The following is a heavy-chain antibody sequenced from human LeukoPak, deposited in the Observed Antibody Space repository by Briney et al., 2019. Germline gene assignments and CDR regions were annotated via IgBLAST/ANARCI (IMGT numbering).Heavy chain of an antibody. J-gene: IGHJ6*03. D-gene: IGHD6-13*01. V-gene: IGHV1-8*03. Sequence: ASVKVSCKASGYTFTSYDINWVRQATGQGLEWMGWMNPNSGNTGYAQKFQGRVTITRNTSISTAYMELSSLRSEDTAVYYCAREDPRIAAAGREVRYYYYMDIWGKGTTVTVSS. CDR1: GYTFTSYD. CDR3: AREDPRIAAAGREVRYYYYMDI. CDR2: MNPNSGNT.